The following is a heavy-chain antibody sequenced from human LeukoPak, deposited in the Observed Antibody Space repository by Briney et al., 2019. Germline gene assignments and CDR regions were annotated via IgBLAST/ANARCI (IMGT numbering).Heavy chain of an antibody. CDR3: ARGKTSQNIVTRKTYNWFDP. J-gene: IGHJ5*02. CDR1: GFTFRSYG. V-gene: IGHV3-30*02. Sequence: GGSLRLSCAASGFTFRSYGMHWVRQAPGKGLEWVAIIRYDGTNKYYADSVKGRFTISRDNSKNTLYLQMNSLRAEDTAVYYCARGKTSQNIVTRKTYNWFDPWGQGTLLTVSS. D-gene: IGHD2/OR15-2a*01. CDR2: IRYDGTNK.